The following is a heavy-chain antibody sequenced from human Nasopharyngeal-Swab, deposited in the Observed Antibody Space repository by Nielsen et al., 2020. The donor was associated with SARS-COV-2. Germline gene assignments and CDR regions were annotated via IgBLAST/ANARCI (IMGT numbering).Heavy chain of an antibody. V-gene: IGHV3-23*01. J-gene: IGHJ6*02. CDR1: GFTFGNYA. Sequence: GESLKISCAASGFTFGNYAMSWVRQAPGTGLEWVSGITGRLGDTYYGDSVKGRFTISRDNSKNTVYLQMNSLRAEDTAVYYCARDGLDYDFWSAYFMDVWGQGTTVTVSS. CDR2: ITGRLGDT. D-gene: IGHD3-3*01. CDR3: ARDGLDYDFWSAYFMDV.